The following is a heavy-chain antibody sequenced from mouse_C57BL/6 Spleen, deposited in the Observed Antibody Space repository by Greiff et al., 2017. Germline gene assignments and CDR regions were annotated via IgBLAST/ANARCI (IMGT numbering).Heavy chain of an antibody. J-gene: IGHJ4*01. CDR2: INPGSGGT. V-gene: IGHV1-54*01. CDR1: GYAFTNYL. D-gene: IGHD3-2*02. Sequence: QVQLKESGAELVRPGTSVKVSCKASGYAFTNYLIEWVKQRPGQGLEWIGVINPGSGGTNYNEKFKGKATLTADKSSSTAYMQLSSLTSEDSAVYFCAREGSSGYYAMDYWGQGTSVTVSS. CDR3: AREGSSGYYAMDY.